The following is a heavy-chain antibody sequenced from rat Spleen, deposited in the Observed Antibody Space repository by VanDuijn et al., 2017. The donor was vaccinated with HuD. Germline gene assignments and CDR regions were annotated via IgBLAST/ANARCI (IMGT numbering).Heavy chain of an antibody. Sequence: EVQLVESGGGLVQPGNSLKLSCAASGFTFSDYAMAWVRQSPKKGLEWVATIIYDGSSTYYRDSVKGRFTISRDNAKSTLYLQMDSLRSEDTATYYCARHNSGYGVMDAWGQGASVTVSS. J-gene: IGHJ4*01. D-gene: IGHD4-3*01. V-gene: IGHV5-17*01. CDR2: IIYDGSST. CDR3: ARHNSGYGVMDA. CDR1: GFTFSDYA.